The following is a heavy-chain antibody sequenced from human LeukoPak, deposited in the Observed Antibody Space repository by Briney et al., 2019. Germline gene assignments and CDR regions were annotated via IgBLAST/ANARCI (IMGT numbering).Heavy chain of an antibody. V-gene: IGHV3-23*01. CDR3: AKVGGWTDLDY. J-gene: IGHJ4*02. CDR1: GFTFSNYA. Sequence: GGSLRLSCAASGFTFSNYAITWVRQAPGKGLEWVSSISGSGGRTYYADSVKGRFTISRDNSKNTLYLQMNSLRAEDTAVYYCAKVGGWTDLDYWGQGTLVTVSS. D-gene: IGHD6-19*01. CDR2: ISGSGGRT.